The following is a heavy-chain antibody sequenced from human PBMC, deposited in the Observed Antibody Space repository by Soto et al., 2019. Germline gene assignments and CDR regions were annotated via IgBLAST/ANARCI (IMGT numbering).Heavy chain of an antibody. V-gene: IGHV4-31*03. D-gene: IGHD4-17*01. J-gene: IGHJ4*02. Sequence: QVQLQESGPGLVKPSPTLSLTCTVSGGSISSGGYYWSWIRQHPGKGLEWIGYIYYSGSTYYNPSLKSRVTISVDTPKNQGSLKLSSVTAADTAVYYCASSKRHDYGDYVYWGQGTLVTVSS. CDR3: ASSKRHDYGDYVY. CDR2: IYYSGST. CDR1: GGSISSGGYY.